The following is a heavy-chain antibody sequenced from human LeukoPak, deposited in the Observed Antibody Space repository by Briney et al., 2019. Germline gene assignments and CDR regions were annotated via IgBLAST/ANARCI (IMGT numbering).Heavy chain of an antibody. D-gene: IGHD3-3*01. J-gene: IGHJ5*02. V-gene: IGHV4-4*02. CDR1: GGSISSSNW. CDR3: ARDPHDFWSGYYMRGLDP. Sequence: SGTLSLTCAVSGGSISSSNWWSWVRQPPGKGLEWIGEIYHSGSTNYNPSLKSRVTISVDKSKNQFSLKLGSVTAADTAVYYCARDPHDFWSGYYMRGLDPWGQGTLVTVSS. CDR2: IYHSGST.